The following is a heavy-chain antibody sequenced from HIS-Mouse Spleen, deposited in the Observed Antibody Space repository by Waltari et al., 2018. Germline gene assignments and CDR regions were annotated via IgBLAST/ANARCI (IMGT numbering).Heavy chain of an antibody. CDR3: ARGSSSGSYWYYYYGMDV. J-gene: IGHJ6*02. CDR1: GYTFTSYD. CDR2: MNPNSGNT. Sequence: QVQLVQSGAEVKKPGASVKVSCKASGYTFTSYDINWVRQATGPGLEWMGWMNPNSGNTGYAQKLQARGTMTSNTAISTAYMGLSSLRSEDTAVYYCARGSSSGSYWYYYYGMDVWGQGTTVTVSS. D-gene: IGHD1-26*01. V-gene: IGHV1-8*01.